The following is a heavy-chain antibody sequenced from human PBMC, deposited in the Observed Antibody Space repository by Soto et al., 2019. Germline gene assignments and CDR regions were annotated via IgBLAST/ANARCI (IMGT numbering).Heavy chain of an antibody. J-gene: IGHJ4*02. Sequence: QLQLQESGPGLVKPSETLSLTCTVSGGSISSSSYYWGWIRQPPGKGLEWIGSIYYSGSTYYNPSLKSRVTISVDTSKNQFSLKLSSVTAADTAVYYCACVYGSGIDTGDYWGQGTLVTVSS. D-gene: IGHD3-10*01. V-gene: IGHV4-39*01. CDR2: IYYSGST. CDR1: GGSISSSSYY. CDR3: ACVYGSGIDTGDY.